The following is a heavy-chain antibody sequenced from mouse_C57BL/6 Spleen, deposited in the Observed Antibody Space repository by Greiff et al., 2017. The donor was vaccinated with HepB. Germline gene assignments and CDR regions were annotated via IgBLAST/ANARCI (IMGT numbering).Heavy chain of an antibody. J-gene: IGHJ4*01. D-gene: IGHD2-3*01. CDR2: IDPSDSYT. CDR3: ARKVSYEGYYDYYAMDY. Sequence: QVQLQQPGAELVKPGASVKLSCKASGYTFTSYWMQWVKQRPGPGLEWIGEIDPSDSYTNYNQKFKGKATLTVDTSSSTAYMQLSSLTSEDSAVYYCARKVSYEGYYDYYAMDYWGQGTSVTVSS. V-gene: IGHV1-50*01. CDR1: GYTFTSYW.